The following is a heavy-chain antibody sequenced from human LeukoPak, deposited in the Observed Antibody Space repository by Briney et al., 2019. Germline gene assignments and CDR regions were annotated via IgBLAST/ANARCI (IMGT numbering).Heavy chain of an antibody. Sequence: SETLSLTCTVSGGSISGYYWSWLRQPPGKGLEWIGYIYYSGSTNYNPSLKSRVTISVDTSKNQFSLKLSSVTAADTAVYYCARLEMDLWFDPWGQGTLVTVSS. CDR1: GGSISGYY. V-gene: IGHV4-59*08. CDR3: ARLEMDLWFDP. D-gene: IGHD5-24*01. J-gene: IGHJ5*02. CDR2: IYYSGST.